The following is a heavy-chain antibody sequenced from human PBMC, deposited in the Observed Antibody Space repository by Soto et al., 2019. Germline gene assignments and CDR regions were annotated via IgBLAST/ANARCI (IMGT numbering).Heavy chain of an antibody. V-gene: IGHV1-8*01. CDR2: MNPFSGNA. J-gene: IGHJ4*02. CDR3: TRGQGNH. CDR1: GYTFTSYD. Sequence: QVQLVQSGAEVKKPGASVRVSCKASGYTFTSYDIYWVRQATGQGLEWMGWMNPFSGNAVYTQKFQDRVTMTRVTSINTAYMEMSGLRSEDTAVYYCTRGQGNHWGQGSLVTVSS.